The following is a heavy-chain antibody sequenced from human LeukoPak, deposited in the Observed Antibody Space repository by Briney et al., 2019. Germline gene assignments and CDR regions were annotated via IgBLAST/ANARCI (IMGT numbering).Heavy chain of an antibody. CDR3: ARDLVVVTRFDY. CDR2: ISYDGSNK. Sequence: PGGSLRLSCAASGFTFSSYAMHWVRQAPGKELEWVAVISYDGSNKYYADSVKGRFTISRDNSKNTLYLQMNSLRAEDTAVYYCARDLVVVTRFDYWGQGTLVTVSS. V-gene: IGHV3-30-3*01. CDR1: GFTFSSYA. D-gene: IGHD3-22*01. J-gene: IGHJ4*02.